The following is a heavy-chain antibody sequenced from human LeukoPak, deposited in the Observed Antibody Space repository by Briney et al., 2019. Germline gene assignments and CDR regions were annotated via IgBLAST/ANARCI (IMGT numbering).Heavy chain of an antibody. J-gene: IGHJ4*02. CDR2: ISGGGGST. CDR3: AKGGKWDVTPFDY. V-gene: IGHV3-23*01. CDR1: EFTFSSYS. D-gene: IGHD1-26*01. Sequence: GGSLRLSCAASEFTFSSYSMNWVRQAPGKGLEWVSTISGGGGSTYYADSVKGRFTISRDNSKNTLYLQVNSLRAEDTAVYYCAKGGKWDVTPFDYWGQGTLVTVSS.